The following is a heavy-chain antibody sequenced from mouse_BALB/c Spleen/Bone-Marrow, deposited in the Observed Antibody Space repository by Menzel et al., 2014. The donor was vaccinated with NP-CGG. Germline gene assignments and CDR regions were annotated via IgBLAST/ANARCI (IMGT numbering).Heavy chain of an antibody. CDR2: ISSGGSA. V-gene: IGHV5-6-5*01. Sequence: EVQGVESGGGLVKPGGSLKLSCAASGFTFSNFAMSWVRQTPDKRLERVASISSGGSAYYPDSVKGRLSISRDNARDILFLQMSSLRSEDTAMYYCARGYDYDFDYWGQGTTLTVSS. CDR3: ARGYDYDFDY. D-gene: IGHD2-4*01. CDR1: GFTFSNFA. J-gene: IGHJ2*01.